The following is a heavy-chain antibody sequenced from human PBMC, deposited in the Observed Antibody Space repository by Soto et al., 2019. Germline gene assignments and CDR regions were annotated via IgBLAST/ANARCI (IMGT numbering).Heavy chain of an antibody. CDR2: INTDGSTT. CDR1: VFLLSHYV. Sequence: PCWCVGLPGAASVFLLSHYVIDWVRQAPGKGLVWVSRINTDGSTTTYADSVKGRFTISRDNAKSTLYLQMNSLRAEDTAVYFCSTDTFGPRDQWGPGTLVTVSS. V-gene: IGHV3-74*01. J-gene: IGHJ2*01. CDR3: STDTFGPRDQ. D-gene: IGHD3-10*01.